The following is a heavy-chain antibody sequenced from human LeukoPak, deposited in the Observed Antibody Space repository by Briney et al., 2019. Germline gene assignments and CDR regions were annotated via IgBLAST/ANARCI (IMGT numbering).Heavy chain of an antibody. V-gene: IGHV4-34*01. CDR3: ARGVRWGTNWFDP. CDR2: INHSGST. J-gene: IGHJ5*02. D-gene: IGHD3-16*01. CDR1: GGSFSGYY. Sequence: SETLSLTCAVYGGSFSGYYWSWIRQPPGKGLEWIGEINHSGSTNYNPSLKSRVTISVDTSKNQFSLKLSSVTAADTAVYYCARGVRWGTNWFDPWGQGTLVTVSP.